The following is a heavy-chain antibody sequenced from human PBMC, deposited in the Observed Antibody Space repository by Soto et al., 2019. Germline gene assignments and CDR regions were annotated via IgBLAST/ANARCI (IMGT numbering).Heavy chain of an antibody. CDR3: ARVERGTATTVVDAFEI. Sequence: QVQLQQWGAGLLKPSETLSLTCAVYGGFVSSGSYYWSWIRQPPGKVLEWIGEMSHSGGNHFNPSLKSRVTISVDTSKNQFSLKMTSVTAADTALYYCARVERGTATTVVDAFEIWGPGTMVTVSS. J-gene: IGHJ3*02. CDR1: GGFVSSGSYY. V-gene: IGHV4-34*01. CDR2: MSHSGGN. D-gene: IGHD1-1*01.